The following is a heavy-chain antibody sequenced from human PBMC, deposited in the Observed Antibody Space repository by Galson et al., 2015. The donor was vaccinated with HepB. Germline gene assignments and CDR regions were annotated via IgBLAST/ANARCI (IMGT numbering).Heavy chain of an antibody. CDR2: ISYDGSNK. J-gene: IGHJ4*02. D-gene: IGHD6-19*01. Sequence: SLRLSCAASGFTFSSYGMHWVRQAPGKGLEWVAVISYDGSNKYYADSVKGRFTISRDNSKNTLYLQMNSLRAEDTAVYYCAKGYSSGWYRPIFVYWGQGTLVTVSS. CDR1: GFTFSSYG. V-gene: IGHV3-30*18. CDR3: AKGYSSGWYRPIFVY.